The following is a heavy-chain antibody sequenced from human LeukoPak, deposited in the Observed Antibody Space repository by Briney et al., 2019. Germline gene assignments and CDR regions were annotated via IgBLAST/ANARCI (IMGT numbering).Heavy chain of an antibody. V-gene: IGHV3-11*01. CDR2: ISSSGSTI. CDR3: ARDTTNYYDSSGTLDY. J-gene: IGHJ4*02. Sequence: LSLTCAVYGGSFSGYYWSWIRQAPGKGLEWVSYISSSGSTIYYADSVKGRFTISRDNAKNSLYLQMNSLRAEDTAVYYCARDTTNYYDSSGTLDYWGQGTLVTVSS. D-gene: IGHD3-22*01. CDR1: GGSFSGYY.